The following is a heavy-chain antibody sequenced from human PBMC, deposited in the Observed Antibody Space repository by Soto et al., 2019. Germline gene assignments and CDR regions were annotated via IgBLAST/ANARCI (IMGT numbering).Heavy chain of an antibody. J-gene: IGHJ4*02. CDR3: ALLNDGDYTF. CDR1: GSSVTSDGVG. CDR2: IFWDDDK. D-gene: IGHD4-17*01. V-gene: IGHV2-5*02. Sequence: QITFKESGPTLVKPKQTLALTCTFSGSSVTSDGVGVGWIRQPPGKALEWLAVIFWDDDKRYSPSLESRLSIARDTSKDQVFLTMTNMESVDTATYYCALLNDGDYTFWGQGTRVTVSS.